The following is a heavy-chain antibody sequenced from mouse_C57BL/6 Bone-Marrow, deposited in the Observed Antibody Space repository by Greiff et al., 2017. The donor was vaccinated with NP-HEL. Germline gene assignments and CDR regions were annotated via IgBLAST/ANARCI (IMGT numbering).Heavy chain of an antibody. CDR1: GYTFTDYY. D-gene: IGHD1-1*01. J-gene: IGHJ2*01. CDR3: ARESYYYGYFDY. V-gene: IGHV1-19*01. Sequence: EVQLVESGPVLVKPGASVKMSCKASGYTFTDYYMNWVKQSHGKSLEWIGVINPYNGGTSYNQKFKGKATLTVDKSSSTAYMELNSLTSEDSAVYYCARESYYYGYFDYWGQGTTLTVSS. CDR2: INPYNGGT.